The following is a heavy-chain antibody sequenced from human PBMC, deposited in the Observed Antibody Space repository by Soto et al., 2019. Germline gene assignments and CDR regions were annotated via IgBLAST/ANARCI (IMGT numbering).Heavy chain of an antibody. CDR3: AKPGHFDS. CDR2: ITSSGTVT. CDR1: GFIFTNYA. V-gene: IGHV3-23*01. J-gene: IGHJ4*02. Sequence: EVQLLESGGGLVQPGGSLRLSCAASGFIFTNYAMSWVRQAPGKGLEWVSCITSSGTVTWYADSVKDRFTLSRDNSKNTVYLQMNSLQAEDTAVYYCAKPGHFDSWDQGTLVTVS.